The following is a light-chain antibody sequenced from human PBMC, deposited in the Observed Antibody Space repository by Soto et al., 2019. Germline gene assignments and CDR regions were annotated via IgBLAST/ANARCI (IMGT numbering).Light chain of an antibody. Sequence: NFMLTQPHSVSESPGKTVTISCTRSSGSIASNYVQWYQQRPGSAPTTVIYEDYQRPSGVPVRFSGSIDSSSNSASLTISGLKTEDEADYYCQSYDSTNVVFGGGTKLTVL. V-gene: IGLV6-57*04. CDR3: QSYDSTNVV. J-gene: IGLJ2*01. CDR1: SGSIASNY. CDR2: EDY.